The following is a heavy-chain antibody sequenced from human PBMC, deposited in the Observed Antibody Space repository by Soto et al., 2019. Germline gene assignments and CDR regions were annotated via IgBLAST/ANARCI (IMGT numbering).Heavy chain of an antibody. CDR1: GGSFSSYT. CDR2: IIPIIGIA. CDR3: ARDSGYCSGGSRQMEGPIDY. D-gene: IGHD2-15*01. J-gene: IGHJ4*02. V-gene: IGHV1-69*08. Sequence: QVQLVQSGAEVKKPGSSVKVSCKASGGSFSSYTISWVRQAPGQGLEWMGRIIPIIGIANYAQKFQGSVRIIADETTATAYGELSSLSSEDTAVYYCARDSGYCSGGSRQMEGPIDYWGQGTLVTVSS.